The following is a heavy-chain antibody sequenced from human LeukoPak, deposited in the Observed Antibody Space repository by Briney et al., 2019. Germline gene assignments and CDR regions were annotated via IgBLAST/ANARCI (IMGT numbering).Heavy chain of an antibody. D-gene: IGHD2-15*01. V-gene: IGHV3-21*01. CDR3: ARPLGYCTSGSCFPDY. J-gene: IGHJ4*02. Sequence: GGSLRLSCAASGFTFSSYSMNWVRQAPGKGLEWGSSISGSSSNIYYADSVKGRFTISRDNAKNSLYLQMNSLRAEDTAVYYCARPLGYCTSGSCFPDYWGQGTLVTVSS. CDR2: ISGSSSNI. CDR1: GFTFSSYS.